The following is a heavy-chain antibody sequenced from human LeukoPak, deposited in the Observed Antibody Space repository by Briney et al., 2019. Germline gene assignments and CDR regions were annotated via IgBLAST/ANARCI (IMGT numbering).Heavy chain of an antibody. D-gene: IGHD6-19*01. CDR2: IIPIFGTA. Sequence: ASVKVSCKASGGTFSSYAISWVRQAPGQGLEWMGGIIPIFGTANYAQKFRGRVTMTTDTSTSTAYMELRGLRSDDTAVYYCARRSTLYSSGRFYFDYWGQGTLVTVSS. CDR1: GGTFSSYA. CDR3: ARRSTLYSSGRFYFDY. V-gene: IGHV1-69*05. J-gene: IGHJ4*02.